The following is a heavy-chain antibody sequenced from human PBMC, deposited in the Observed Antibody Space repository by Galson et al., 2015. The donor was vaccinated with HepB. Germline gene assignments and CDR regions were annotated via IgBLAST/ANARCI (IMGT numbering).Heavy chain of an antibody. CDR1: GGTFSSYT. Sequence: SVKVSCKASGGTFSSYTISWVRQAPGQGLEWMGRIIPILAIANYAQKFQGRVTITADKSTSTAYMELSSLRSEDTAVYYCARVWAYGSGSKNRENYYYGMDVWGQGTTVTVSS. CDR3: ARVWAYGSGSKNRENYYYGMDV. V-gene: IGHV1-69*02. CDR2: IIPILAIA. D-gene: IGHD3-10*01. J-gene: IGHJ6*02.